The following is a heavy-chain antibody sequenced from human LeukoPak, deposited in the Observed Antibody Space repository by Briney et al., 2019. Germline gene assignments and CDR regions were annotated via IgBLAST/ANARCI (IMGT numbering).Heavy chain of an antibody. CDR2: IYYSGST. V-gene: IGHV4-59*01. D-gene: IGHD6-6*01. Sequence: SETLYVTCTVSGGSISSYYWSWIRQPPGKGLGWIGYIYYSGSTNYNPSLKSRVTISVDTSKNQFSLKLSSVTAADTAVYYCARVSSSSQGMDVWGQGTTVTVSS. CDR1: GGSISSYY. J-gene: IGHJ6*02. CDR3: ARVSSSSQGMDV.